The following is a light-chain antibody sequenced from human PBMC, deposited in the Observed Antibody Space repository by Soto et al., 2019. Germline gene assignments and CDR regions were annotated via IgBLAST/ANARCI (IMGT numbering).Light chain of an antibody. V-gene: IGLV3-9*01. J-gene: IGLJ2*01. CDR3: QVWDSSVV. CDR2: RDS. CDR1: NIGSKN. Sequence: SYELTQPLSVSVALGQTARITCGGNNIGSKNVHWYQQKPGQAPVLVIYRDSNRPSGIPERFSGSNSGKTATLTISRAQAGDEADYYCQVWDSSVVFGGGTKLTVL.